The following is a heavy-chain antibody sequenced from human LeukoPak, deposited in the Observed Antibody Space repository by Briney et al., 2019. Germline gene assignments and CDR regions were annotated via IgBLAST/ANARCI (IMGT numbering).Heavy chain of an antibody. CDR2: ISYDGRNK. V-gene: IGHV3-30*04. CDR1: GFTFSSYA. D-gene: IGHD6-13*01. J-gene: IGHJ4*02. Sequence: QSGGSLRLSCAASGFTFSSYAMSWVRQAPGKGLEWVAVISYDGRNKYYADSVKGRFTVSRDNSKNTLYLQMNSLRAEDTAVYYCASHWAQQVVSDYWGQGTLVTVSS. CDR3: ASHWAQQVVSDY.